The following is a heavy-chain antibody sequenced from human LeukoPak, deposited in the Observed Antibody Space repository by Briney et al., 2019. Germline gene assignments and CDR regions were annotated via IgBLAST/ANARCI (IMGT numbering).Heavy chain of an antibody. D-gene: IGHD5-12*01. CDR1: GYTLTSYG. CDR2: ISTYNGNT. CDR3: ARSIEMATIYDY. J-gene: IGHJ4*02. V-gene: IGHV1-18*01. Sequence: GASVKVSCKASGYTLTSYGITWVRQAPGQGLEWMAWISTYNGNTNYAQKFQGRVTMTTDTSTNTAYMELRSLRSDDTAVYYCARSIEMATIYDYWSQGTLVTVSS.